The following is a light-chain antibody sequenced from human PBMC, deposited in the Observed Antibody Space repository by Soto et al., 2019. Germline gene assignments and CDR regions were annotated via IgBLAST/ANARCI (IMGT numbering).Light chain of an antibody. Sequence: QAVVTQEPSLTVSPGGTVTLTCGSSTGAVTSSHFPYWFQQKPGQAPTTLIYDTDNKHSWTPARFSGSLLGGKAALTLSGAQPEDEADYYCFLSYSAAYVVFGGGTKLTVL. V-gene: IGLV7-46*01. CDR3: FLSYSAAYVV. CDR1: TGAVTSSHF. CDR2: DTD. J-gene: IGLJ2*01.